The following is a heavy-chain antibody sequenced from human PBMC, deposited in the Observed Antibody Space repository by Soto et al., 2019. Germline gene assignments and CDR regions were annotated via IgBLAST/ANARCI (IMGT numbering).Heavy chain of an antibody. CDR3: ARGRSWGPTGSYYAGWLDH. J-gene: IGHJ5*02. V-gene: IGHV1-69*13. CDR1: GGTFSSYA. D-gene: IGHD1-26*01. CDR2: IIPIFGTA. Sequence: SVKVSCKASGGTFSSYAISWVRQAPGQGLEWMGGIIPIFGTANYAQRFQGRVTITADESTSTAYMELSSLRAEDTAVYYCARGRSWGPTGSYYAGWLDHWGQGTLVTVSS.